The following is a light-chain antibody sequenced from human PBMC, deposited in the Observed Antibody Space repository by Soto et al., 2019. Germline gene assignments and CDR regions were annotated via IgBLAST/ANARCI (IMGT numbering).Light chain of an antibody. CDR1: ESVASSY. Sequence: EIVLTQSPGTLSLSPGERATLSCRASESVASSYLAWYQQKPGQAPRLLIYGASSRATGIPDRFSGRGSGTDFTLIISRLEPEDFAVYYCQQYGSAPRVTFGQGTRLEIK. J-gene: IGKJ5*01. CDR2: GAS. V-gene: IGKV3-20*01. CDR3: QQYGSAPRVT.